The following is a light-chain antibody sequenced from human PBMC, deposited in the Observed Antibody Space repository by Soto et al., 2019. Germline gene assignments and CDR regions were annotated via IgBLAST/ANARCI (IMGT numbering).Light chain of an antibody. Sequence: EIVMTQSPATLSVSPGERATLSCRASQSVSSNLAWYQQKPGQAPRLLIYGASTRATGIPARFSGSGSGTEFTLTIGSLQSEDFAVYYCQQYGSSLWTFGQGTKVDIK. CDR3: QQYGSSLWT. CDR1: QSVSSN. V-gene: IGKV3-15*01. J-gene: IGKJ1*01. CDR2: GAS.